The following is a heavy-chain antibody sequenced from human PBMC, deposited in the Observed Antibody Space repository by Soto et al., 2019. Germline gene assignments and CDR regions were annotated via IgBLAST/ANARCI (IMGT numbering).Heavy chain of an antibody. D-gene: IGHD1-26*01. V-gene: IGHV4-34*01. Sequence: PSETLSLTCAVYGGSFSGYYWSWIRQPPGKGLEWIGEINHSGSTNYNPSLKSRVTISVDTSKNQFSLKLSSVTAADTAVYYCARVGGNYPFDYWGQGTLVT. CDR2: INHSGST. CDR3: ARVGGNYPFDY. CDR1: GGSFSGYY. J-gene: IGHJ4*02.